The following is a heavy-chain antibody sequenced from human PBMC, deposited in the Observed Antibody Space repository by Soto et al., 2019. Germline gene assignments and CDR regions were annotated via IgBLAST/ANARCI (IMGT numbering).Heavy chain of an antibody. J-gene: IGHJ6*03. CDR3: ARRAEDHYFYYMGV. CDR2: IRPYNGDT. D-gene: IGHD1-26*01. V-gene: IGHV1-18*01. CDR1: GYSFSSYG. Sequence: QAQLVQSGSEVKRPGASVKVSCKASGYSFSSYGIVWVRQAPGQGLEWMGWIRPYNGDTNSAQKFQGRVTLTTDTSTSTADMELRGLRYDDTAVYYCARRAEDHYFYYMGVWGKGTTVTVSS.